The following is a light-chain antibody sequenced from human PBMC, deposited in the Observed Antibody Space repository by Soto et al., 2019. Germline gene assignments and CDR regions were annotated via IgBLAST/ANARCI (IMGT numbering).Light chain of an antibody. CDR3: AAWDDSLNGVL. J-gene: IGLJ2*01. CDR1: SSNIGSNT. V-gene: IGLV1-44*01. CDR2: SNN. Sequence: QPVLTQPPSASGTPGQRVTISCSGGSSNIGSNTVNWYRQLPGTAPKFLIYSNNLRPSGVPDRFSGSKSGTSASLAISGLQSEDEADYYCAAWDDSLNGVLFGGGTKLTVL.